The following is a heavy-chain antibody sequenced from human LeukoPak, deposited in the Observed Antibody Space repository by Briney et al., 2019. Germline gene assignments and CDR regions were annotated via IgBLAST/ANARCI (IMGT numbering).Heavy chain of an antibody. Sequence: GESLKISRKGSGYSLTNYWIAWVRQMPGKSLEWMGIIYPGDSDTRYSPSFRGQVTISADKSISTAYLQWNSLKASDTAMYYCARHLAAGTTCFDPWGQGTLVTVSS. CDR3: ARHLAAGTTCFDP. CDR2: IYPGDSDT. J-gene: IGHJ5*02. D-gene: IGHD6-13*01. V-gene: IGHV5-51*01. CDR1: GYSLTNYW.